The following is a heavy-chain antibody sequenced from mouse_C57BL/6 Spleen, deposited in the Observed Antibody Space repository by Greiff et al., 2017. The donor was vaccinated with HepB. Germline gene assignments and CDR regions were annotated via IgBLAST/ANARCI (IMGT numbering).Heavy chain of an antibody. D-gene: IGHD1-1*01. CDR3: ARNSFYGSSWYFDV. J-gene: IGHJ1*03. CDR1: GYTFTDYY. V-gene: IGHV1-76*01. Sequence: VQLQQSGAELVRPGASVKLSCKASGYTFTDYYINWVKQRPGQGLEWIARIYPGSGNTYYNEKFKGKATLTAEKSSSTAYMQLSSLTSEDSAVYFCARNSFYGSSWYFDVWGTGTTVTVSS. CDR2: IYPGSGNT.